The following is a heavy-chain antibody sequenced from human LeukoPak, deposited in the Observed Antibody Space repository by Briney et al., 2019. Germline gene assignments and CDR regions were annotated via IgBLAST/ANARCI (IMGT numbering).Heavy chain of an antibody. CDR3: ARGPTENYFDP. V-gene: IGHV4-34*01. CDR1: GGSFSGYY. CDR2: INHSGST. J-gene: IGHJ5*02. Sequence: SETLSLTCAVYGGSFSGYYWSWIRQPPGKGLEWIGEINHSGSTNYNPSLKSRVTISVDTSKNQFSLKLSSVTAADTAVYYCARGPTENYFDPWGQGTLVTVSS. D-gene: IGHD1-7*01.